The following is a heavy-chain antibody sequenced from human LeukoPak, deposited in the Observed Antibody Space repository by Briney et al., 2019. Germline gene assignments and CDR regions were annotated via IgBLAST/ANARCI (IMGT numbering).Heavy chain of an antibody. CDR3: AREHPRAMDFDY. J-gene: IGHJ4*02. CDR1: GFTFSTYA. Sequence: GGSLRLSCVASGFTFSTYAIYWVRQAPGKGLQYVSAISSHGGSSYYADSVKGRFTISRDNAKNSLYLQMNSLRAEDTAVYYCAREHPRAMDFDYWGQGTLVTVSS. D-gene: IGHD5-18*01. V-gene: IGHV3-64*02. CDR2: ISSHGGSS.